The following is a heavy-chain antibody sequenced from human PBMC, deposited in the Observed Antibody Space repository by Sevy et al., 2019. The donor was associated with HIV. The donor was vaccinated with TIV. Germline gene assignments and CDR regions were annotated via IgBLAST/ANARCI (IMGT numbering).Heavy chain of an antibody. Sequence: SETLSLTCTVSGGSISSYYWSWIRQPAGKGLEWIGRIYSSGTTNYNPSLKSRVTMSVDTSKNQFSLKLSSVTAADTAVYYCSSSGGYDYSVDYWGQGTLVTVSS. V-gene: IGHV4-4*07. D-gene: IGHD5-12*01. CDR3: SSSGGYDYSVDY. J-gene: IGHJ4*02. CDR1: GGSISSYY. CDR2: IYSSGTT.